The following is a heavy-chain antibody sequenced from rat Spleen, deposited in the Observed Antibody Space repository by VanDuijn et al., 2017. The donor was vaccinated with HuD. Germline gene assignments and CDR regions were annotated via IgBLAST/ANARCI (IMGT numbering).Heavy chain of an antibody. V-gene: IGHV5-25*01. J-gene: IGHJ4*01. CDR2: ISTSGSRT. CDR3: ARRREQLYPDG. CDR1: GFTFSNYY. D-gene: IGHD1-2*01. Sequence: EVQLVESGGGLVQPGRSLKLSCAASGFTFSNYYMAWVRQAPKKGLEWVATISTSGSRTYYPDSVKGRFTISRDNAKSSLYLQMNRLKSEDTATYYCARRREQLYPDGWGQGASVTVSS.